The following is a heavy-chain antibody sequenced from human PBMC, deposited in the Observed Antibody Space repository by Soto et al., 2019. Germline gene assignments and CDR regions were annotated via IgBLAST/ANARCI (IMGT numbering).Heavy chain of an antibody. V-gene: IGHV3-30*18. CDR2: ISYDGSNK. Sequence: QVQLVESGGGVVQPGRSLRLSCAASGFTFSSYGMHWVRQAPGKGLEWVAVISYDGSNKYYADSVKGRFTISRDNYKNKLYLKMNSLRADDTAVYYCAKDLYYAFWSGHLGYWGQGTLVTVSS. CDR3: AKDLYYAFWSGHLGY. J-gene: IGHJ4*02. D-gene: IGHD3-3*01. CDR1: GFTFSSYG.